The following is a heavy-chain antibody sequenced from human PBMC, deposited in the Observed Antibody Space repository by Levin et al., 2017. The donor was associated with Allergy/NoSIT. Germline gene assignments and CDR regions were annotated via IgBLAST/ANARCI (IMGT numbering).Heavy chain of an antibody. Sequence: GGSLRLSCAASGFTFSDYYMSWIRQAPGKGLEWVSYISSSSSYTNYADSVKGRFTISRDNAKNSLYLQMNSLRAEDTAVYYCARDGRYSGYDYDYFDYWGQGTLVTVSS. J-gene: IGHJ4*02. V-gene: IGHV3-11*05. CDR3: ARDGRYSGYDYDYFDY. D-gene: IGHD5-12*01. CDR1: GFTFSDYY. CDR2: ISSSSSYT.